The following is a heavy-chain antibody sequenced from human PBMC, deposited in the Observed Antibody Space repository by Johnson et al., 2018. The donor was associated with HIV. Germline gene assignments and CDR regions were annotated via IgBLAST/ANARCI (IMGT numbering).Heavy chain of an antibody. J-gene: IGHJ3*02. CDR3: ARVGADAFDI. Sequence: VQLVESGGGLVQPGGSLRLSCAASGFTFSSYDMHWVRQAPGKGLEYVSGISSNGGSTYYANSVKGRFTISRDNAKNSLYLQMNSLRAEDTAVYYCARVGADAFDIWGQGTMVTVSS. D-gene: IGHD1-26*01. CDR1: GFTFSSYD. CDR2: ISSNGGST. V-gene: IGHV3-64*01.